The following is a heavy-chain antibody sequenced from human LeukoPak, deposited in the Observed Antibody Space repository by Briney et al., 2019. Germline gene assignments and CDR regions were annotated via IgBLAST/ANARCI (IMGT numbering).Heavy chain of an antibody. CDR2: IYHSGST. Sequence: SGTLSLTGAVSGGSISSSNWWSWVRQPPGKGLEWIGEIYHSGSTNCNPSLKSRVTISVDKSKNQFSLKLSSVTAADTAVYYCASTAYGSSNGYYWGQGTLVTVSS. D-gene: IGHD2-2*01. CDR1: GGSISSSNW. CDR3: ASTAYGSSNGYY. J-gene: IGHJ4*02. V-gene: IGHV4-4*02.